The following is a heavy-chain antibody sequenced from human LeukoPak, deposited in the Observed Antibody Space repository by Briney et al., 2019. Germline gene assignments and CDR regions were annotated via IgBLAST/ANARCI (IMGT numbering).Heavy chain of an antibody. J-gene: IGHJ4*02. D-gene: IGHD6-13*01. CDR3: ARGPIAAASTGNRNEDY. CDR1: GYTFSSYG. CDR2: IWYDGSKE. Sequence: GGSLRLSCAASGYTFSSYGMHWVRQAPGKGLEWVAVIWYDGSKEYYADSVKGRFTISRDNSKSTLYLQMNSLIAEDTAVYYCARGPIAAASTGNRNEDYWGQGTLVTVSS. V-gene: IGHV3-33*01.